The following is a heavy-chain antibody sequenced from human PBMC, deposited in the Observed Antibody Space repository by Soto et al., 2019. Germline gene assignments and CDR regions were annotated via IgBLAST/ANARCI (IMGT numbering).Heavy chain of an antibody. CDR1: GGTFSSYA. J-gene: IGHJ6*02. Sequence: QVQLVQSGAEVKKPGSSVKVSCKASGGTFSSYAISWVRQAPGQGLEWMGGIIPIFGTPNYAQKFQGRVTITADESTSTAYMELSSLRSEDTAVYYCAREGWEMATTGMYYYYYGMDVWGQGTTVTVSS. V-gene: IGHV1-69*01. CDR2: IIPIFGTP. CDR3: AREGWEMATTGMYYYYYGMDV. D-gene: IGHD1-26*01.